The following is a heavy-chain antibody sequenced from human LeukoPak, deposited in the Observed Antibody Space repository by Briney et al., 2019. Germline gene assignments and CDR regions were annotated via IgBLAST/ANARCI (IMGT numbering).Heavy chain of an antibody. V-gene: IGHV1-46*01. D-gene: IGHD2-15*01. J-gene: IGHJ5*02. Sequence: ASVKVSCKASGYTFTSYYMHWVRQAPGQGLEWMGIINPSGGSTSYAQKLQGRVTMTRDTSTSTVYMELSSLRSEDTAVYYCARNQGYCSGGSCYSARFDPWGQGTLVTVSS. CDR2: INPSGGST. CDR1: GYTFTSYY. CDR3: ARNQGYCSGGSCYSARFDP.